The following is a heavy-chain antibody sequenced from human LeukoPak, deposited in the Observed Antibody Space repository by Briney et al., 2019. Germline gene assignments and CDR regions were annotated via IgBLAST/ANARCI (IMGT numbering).Heavy chain of an antibody. CDR3: ASRELYGPNYYYYGMDV. J-gene: IGHJ6*02. Sequence: GGSLRLSCAASGFTFSSYGMHWVRQAPGKGLEWVAVMSYDGSNKYYADSVKGRFTISRDNSKNTLYLQMNSLRAEDTAVYYCASRELYGPNYYYYGMDVWGRGTTVTVSS. CDR2: MSYDGSNK. D-gene: IGHD2-2*02. CDR1: GFTFSSYG. V-gene: IGHV3-30*03.